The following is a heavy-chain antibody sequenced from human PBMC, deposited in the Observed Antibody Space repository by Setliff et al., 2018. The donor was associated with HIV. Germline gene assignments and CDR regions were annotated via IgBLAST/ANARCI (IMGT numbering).Heavy chain of an antibody. J-gene: IGHJ6*03. D-gene: IGHD3-3*01. CDR1: GYTLTELS. CDR3: ATGVGVGRYYYYYYMDV. CDR2: FDPEDGET. Sequence: ASVKVSCKVSGYTLTELSMHWVRQAPGKGLEWMGGFDPEDGETIYAQKFQGRVTMTEDTSTDTAYMELSGLRSEDTAVYYCATGVGVGRYYYYYYMDVWGKGTTVTVSS. V-gene: IGHV1-24*01.